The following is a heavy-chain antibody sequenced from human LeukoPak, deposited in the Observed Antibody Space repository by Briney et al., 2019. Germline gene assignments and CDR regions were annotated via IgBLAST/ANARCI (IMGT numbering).Heavy chain of an antibody. CDR1: GFIFSSYG. CDR3: AKGGGGGEDFNY. J-gene: IGHJ4*02. V-gene: IGHV3-30*18. Sequence: GGSLRLSCAASGFIFSSYGMHWVRQAPGKGLEWVATMSFDGINKYYADSVKGRFTVSRDNSKNTLYLQMNSLRAEDTAVYYCAKGGGGGEDFNYWGQGTLVIVSS. CDR2: MSFDGINK. D-gene: IGHD3-16*01.